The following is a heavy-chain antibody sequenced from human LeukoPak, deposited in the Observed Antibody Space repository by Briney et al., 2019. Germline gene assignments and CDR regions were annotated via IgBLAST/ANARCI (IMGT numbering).Heavy chain of an antibody. D-gene: IGHD2-8*02. CDR2: IFPSGGEI. Sequence: GGSLRLSCAASRFTFSGYAMSWVRQAPGKGLEWVSSIFPSGGEIHYADSVRGRFTISRDNSKSTLSLQMNSLRAEDTAIYYCATYRQVLLPFESWGQGTLVTVSS. CDR1: RFTFSGYA. V-gene: IGHV3-23*01. J-gene: IGHJ4*02. CDR3: ATYRQVLLPFES.